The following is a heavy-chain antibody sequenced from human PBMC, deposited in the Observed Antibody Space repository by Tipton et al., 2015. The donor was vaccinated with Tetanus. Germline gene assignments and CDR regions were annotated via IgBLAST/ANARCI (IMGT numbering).Heavy chain of an antibody. V-gene: IGHV4-34*01. CDR3: ARGVDRTKNGIEWGQGTLVTVSSGMDV. J-gene: IGHJ6*02. Sequence: TLSLTCAVYGGSFSGYYCSWIRQSPGRGLEWIGEIHPSGSTYYNPSFTSRITLSQDTSKSQFSLKVNSVTAADTAVYYCARGVDRTKNGIEWGQGTLVTVSSGMDVWGQGTTVTVSS. CDR2: IHPSGST. D-gene: IGHD5-12*01. CDR1: GGSFSGYY.